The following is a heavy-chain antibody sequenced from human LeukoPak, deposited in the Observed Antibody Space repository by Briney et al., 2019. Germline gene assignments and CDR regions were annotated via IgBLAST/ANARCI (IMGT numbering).Heavy chain of an antibody. CDR1: GFTLSSYA. V-gene: IGHV3-30-3*01. CDR3: ARIALRNIDY. Sequence: GRSLRLSCAASGFTLSSYAMHWVRQAPGKGLEWVAVISYDGSNKYYADSVKGRFTISRDNSKNTLYLQMNSLRAEDTAVYYCARIALRNIDYWGQGTLVTVSS. CDR2: ISYDGSNK. J-gene: IGHJ4*02. D-gene: IGHD2-21*01.